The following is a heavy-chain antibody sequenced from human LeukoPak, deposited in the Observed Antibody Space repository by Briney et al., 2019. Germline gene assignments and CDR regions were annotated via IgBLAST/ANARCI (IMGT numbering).Heavy chain of an antibody. D-gene: IGHD6-19*01. CDR1: GGSISSYY. V-gene: IGHV4-59*01. J-gene: IGHJ5*02. CDR3: ARDLRTYSSDPIYP. Sequence: ASETLSLTCTVSGGSISSYYWSWIRQPPGKGLEWIGYIYYSGSTNYNPSLKSRVTISIDTSKNQFSLKLSSVTAADTAVYYCARDLRTYSSDPIYPWGQGTLVTVSS. CDR2: IYYSGST.